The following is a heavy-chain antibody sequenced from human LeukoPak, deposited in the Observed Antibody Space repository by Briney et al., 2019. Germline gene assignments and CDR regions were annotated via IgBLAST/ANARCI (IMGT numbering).Heavy chain of an antibody. CDR3: AADPHGMGYYGMDV. CDR1: GYTFTGYY. CDR2: INPNSGGT. D-gene: IGHD1-14*01. V-gene: IGHV1-2*02. Sequence: ASVKVSCKASGYTFTGYYMHWVRQAPGQGLEWMGWINPNSGGTNYAQKFQERVTITRDMSTSTAYMELSSLRSEDTAVYYCAADPHGMGYYGMDVWGQGTTVTVSS. J-gene: IGHJ6*02.